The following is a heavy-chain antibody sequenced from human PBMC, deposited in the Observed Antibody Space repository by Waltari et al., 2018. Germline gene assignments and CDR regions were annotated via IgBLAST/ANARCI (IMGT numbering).Heavy chain of an antibody. CDR1: GFTFSDNW. J-gene: IGHJ4*02. V-gene: IGHV3-74*02. D-gene: IGHD6-19*01. CDR3: VRGSSGWYGTDF. CDR2: MNSDATIK. Sequence: EVQLVQSGAEVKKPGESLKISCAASGFTFSDNWMHWVRQAPGKGLVWVSRMNSDATIKDYADSVKGRFTISRDNAENTLYLQMNSLRIEDTAIYYCVRGSSGWYGTDFWGQGTLVTVSS.